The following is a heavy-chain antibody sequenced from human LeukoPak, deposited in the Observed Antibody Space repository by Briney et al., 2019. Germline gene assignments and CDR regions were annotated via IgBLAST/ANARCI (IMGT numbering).Heavy chain of an antibody. J-gene: IGHJ4*02. CDR2: ISGSGGST. CDR3: AKDWAVAGTNYYDY. Sequence: GGSLRLSCAASDFTFSSYAMTWARQAPGKGLEWVSGISGSGGSTYYADSVKGRFTISRDNSKNTLYLQMNSLRAEDTAIYYCAKDWAVAGTNYYDYWGQGTLVTVSS. D-gene: IGHD6-19*01. V-gene: IGHV3-23*01. CDR1: DFTFSSYA.